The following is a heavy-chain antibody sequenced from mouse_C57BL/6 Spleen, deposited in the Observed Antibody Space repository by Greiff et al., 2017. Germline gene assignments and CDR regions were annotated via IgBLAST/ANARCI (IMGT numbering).Heavy chain of an antibody. CDR2: IHPNSGST. CDR3: AREYINHERCLFAY. J-gene: IGHJ3*01. D-gene: IGHD1-1*01. CDR1: GYTFTSYW. V-gene: IGHV1-64*01. Sequence: QVQLQQPGAELVKPGASVTLSCKASGYTFTSYWMHWVKQRPGQGLEWIGMIHPNSGSTNDNEKFKSKATLTVDKSSSKAYMQLRSLTSEDSAVYYCAREYINHERCLFAYWGQGTLVTVSA.